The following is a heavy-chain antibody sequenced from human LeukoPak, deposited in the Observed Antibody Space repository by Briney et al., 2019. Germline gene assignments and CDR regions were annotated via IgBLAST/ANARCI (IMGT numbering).Heavy chain of an antibody. V-gene: IGHV3-71*01. Sequence: GGSLRLSCAASGFTVSSNYMSWVRQAPGRGLEWVGFIRSKAYGGTTEYAASVKGRFTISRDDSKSIAYLQMNSLKTEDTAVYYCVRYSSSSWYYYGMDVWGQGTTVTVSS. CDR3: VRYSSSSWYYYGMDV. J-gene: IGHJ6*02. CDR2: IRSKAYGGTT. CDR1: GFTVSSNY. D-gene: IGHD6-6*01.